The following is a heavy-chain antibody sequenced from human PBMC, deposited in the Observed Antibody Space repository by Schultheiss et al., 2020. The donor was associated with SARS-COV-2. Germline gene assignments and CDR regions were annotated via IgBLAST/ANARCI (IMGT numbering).Heavy chain of an antibody. J-gene: IGHJ4*02. CDR1: GGSISSGDYY. V-gene: IGHV4-30-4*02. CDR3: ARGSAYWYYFDY. CDR2: INHSGST. D-gene: IGHD2-8*02. Sequence: SETLSLTCTVSGGSISSGDYYWSWIRQPPGKGLEWIGEINHSGSTNYNPSLKSRVTISVDTSKNQFSLKLSSVTAADTAVYYCARGSAYWYYFDYWGQGTLVTVSS.